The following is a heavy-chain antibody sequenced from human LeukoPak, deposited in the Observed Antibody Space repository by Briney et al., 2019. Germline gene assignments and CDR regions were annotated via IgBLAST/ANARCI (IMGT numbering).Heavy chain of an antibody. CDR1: GGSFSGYY. Sequence: SETLSLTCVVYGGSFSGYYWTWIRQPPGKGLEWIGEVNHSGGTNYNPSLKSRVTISVDTSKNQFSLKLTSVTAADTAVYYCARAEHSSSYWYFDLWGRGTLVTVSS. D-gene: IGHD6-13*01. J-gene: IGHJ2*01. CDR3: ARAEHSSSYWYFDL. CDR2: VNHSGGT. V-gene: IGHV4-34*01.